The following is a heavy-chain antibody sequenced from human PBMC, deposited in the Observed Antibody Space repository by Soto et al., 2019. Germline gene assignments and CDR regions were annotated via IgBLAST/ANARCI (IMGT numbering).Heavy chain of an antibody. CDR3: ATKPPYCSGGSCYSSFDY. CDR2: INPSGGST. V-gene: IGHV1-46*01. J-gene: IGHJ4*02. D-gene: IGHD2-15*01. CDR1: GYTFTSYY. Sequence: QVQLVQSGAEVKKPGASVKVSCKASGYTFTSYYMHWVRQAPGQGLEWMGIINPSGGSTSYAQKFQGRVTMNRDTSTSTVYMELSSLRSEDTAVYYCATKPPYCSGGSCYSSFDYWGQGTLVTVSS.